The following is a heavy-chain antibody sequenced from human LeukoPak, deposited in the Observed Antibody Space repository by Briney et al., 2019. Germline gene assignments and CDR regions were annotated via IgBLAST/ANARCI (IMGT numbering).Heavy chain of an antibody. J-gene: IGHJ4*02. CDR1: GFTVSSND. V-gene: IGHV3-53*01. CDR3: ARGPSGSGTYYIDY. CDR2: VYSGGSI. Sequence: GGSLRLSCAASGFTVSSNDMSWVRQAPGKGLEWVSLVYSGGSIYHADSVKGRFTISRDNSKNTVYLQMNSLRAEDTAVYYCARGPSGSGTYYIDYWGQGTLVTVSS. D-gene: IGHD3-10*01.